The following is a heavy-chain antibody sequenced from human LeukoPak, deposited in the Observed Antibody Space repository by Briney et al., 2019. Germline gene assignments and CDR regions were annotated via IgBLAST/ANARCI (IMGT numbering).Heavy chain of an antibody. CDR2: IRSKAYGGTT. Sequence: GGSLRLSCTASGFTFGDYAMSWVRQAPGKGLEWGGFIRSKAYGGTTEYAASVKGRFTISRDDSKSIAYLQMNSLKTEDTAVYYCTRVDGEWSFSYYFDYWGQGTLVTVSS. D-gene: IGHD3-3*01. V-gene: IGHV3-49*04. J-gene: IGHJ4*02. CDR3: TRVDGEWSFSYYFDY. CDR1: GFTFGDYA.